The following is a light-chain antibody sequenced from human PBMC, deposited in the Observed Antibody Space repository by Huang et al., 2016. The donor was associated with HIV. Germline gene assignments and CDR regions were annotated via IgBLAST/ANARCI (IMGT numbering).Light chain of an antibody. CDR3: MQALQTPYT. CDR2: MAF. V-gene: IGKV2-28*01. J-gene: IGKJ2*01. CDR1: QSLLESKGNND. Sequence: DIVMTQSPLSLPVTPGEPASISCRSSQSLLESKGNNDLDWYLQKPGQSPQLLMYMAFYRASGVPDRFSVGGSGTNFTLKISKVEADDVGIYYCMQALQTPYTFGQGTRLEIK.